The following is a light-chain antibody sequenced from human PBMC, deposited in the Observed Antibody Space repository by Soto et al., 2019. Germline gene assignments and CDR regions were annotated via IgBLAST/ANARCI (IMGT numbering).Light chain of an antibody. CDR2: DVS. CDR1: SRDVGGYNY. V-gene: IGLV2-14*01. CDR3: SSYTTSTTRV. J-gene: IGLJ2*01. Sequence: QSVLTQPASVSGSPGQSITISCTGTSRDVGGYNYVSWNQQHPGKAPKLMIYDVSNRPSGVSNRFSGSKSGNTASLTISGLQAEDEADYYCSSYTTSTTRVFGGGTKLTVL.